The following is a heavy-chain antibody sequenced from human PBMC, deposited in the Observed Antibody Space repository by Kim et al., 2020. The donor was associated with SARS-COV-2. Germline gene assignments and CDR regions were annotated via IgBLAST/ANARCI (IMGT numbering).Heavy chain of an antibody. CDR2: IGTIDDT. Sequence: GGSLRLSCAASGFTFSTSDMHWVRQPPGKGLEWVSAIGTIDDTYYPDTVKGRFINSRENAKNSLYLQMNSLRAEDTAVYYCAREVRDSVSKGWSFDLWGRGTLVTVSS. CDR3: AREVRDSVSKGWSFDL. D-gene: IGHD1-26*01. V-gene: IGHV3-13*01. J-gene: IGHJ2*01. CDR1: GFTFSTSD.